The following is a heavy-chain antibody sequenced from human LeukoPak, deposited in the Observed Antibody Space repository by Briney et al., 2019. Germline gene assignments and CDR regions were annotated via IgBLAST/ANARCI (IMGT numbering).Heavy chain of an antibody. Sequence: PSETLSLTCTVSGYSISSGYYWGWIRQPPGKGLEWIGSIYHSGSTYYNPSLKSRVTISVDTSKNQFSLKLSSVTAADTAVYYCARGQWLADYWGQGTLVTVSS. CDR2: IYHSGST. D-gene: IGHD6-19*01. J-gene: IGHJ4*02. CDR1: GYSISSGYY. CDR3: ARGQWLADY. V-gene: IGHV4-38-2*02.